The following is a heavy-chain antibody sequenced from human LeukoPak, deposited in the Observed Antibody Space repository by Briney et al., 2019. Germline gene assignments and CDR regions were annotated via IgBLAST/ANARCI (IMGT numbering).Heavy chain of an antibody. CDR2: IYPGDSDT. D-gene: IGHD5-24*01. Sequence: GESLEISCKGSGYSFTSYWIGWVRQMPGKGLEGMGIIYPGDSDTRYSPSFQGQVTISADKSISTAYLQWSSLKASDTAMYYCASWSPMAAQNYFDYWGQGTLVTVSS. CDR3: ASWSPMAAQNYFDY. V-gene: IGHV5-51*01. J-gene: IGHJ4*02. CDR1: GYSFTSYW.